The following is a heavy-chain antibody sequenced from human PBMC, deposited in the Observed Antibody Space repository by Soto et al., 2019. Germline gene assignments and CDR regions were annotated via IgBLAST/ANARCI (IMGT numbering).Heavy chain of an antibody. CDR3: VGGHFYFDY. J-gene: IGHJ4*02. D-gene: IGHD3-10*01. V-gene: IGHV3-30*03. CDR2: ISYDGSNK. CDR1: GFPFTSYG. Sequence: QVQLVESGGGVVQPGRSLRLSCAASGFPFTSYGMHWVREGPGKGLEWLAVISYDGSNKFYADSVKGRFTISRDNSKNTLYLQMNSLRPEDTALYYCVGGHFYFDYRGQGTVVIVSS.